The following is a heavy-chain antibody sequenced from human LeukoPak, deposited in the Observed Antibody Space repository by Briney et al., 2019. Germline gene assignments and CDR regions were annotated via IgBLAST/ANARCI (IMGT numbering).Heavy chain of an antibody. CDR3: ARWGGYCTGGSCYPLYYFDS. J-gene: IGHJ4*02. CDR1: GYIFTAYW. CDR2: ISPGDSDT. D-gene: IGHD2-15*01. V-gene: IGHV5-51*01. Sequence: GESLKISCQGSGYIFTAYWIAWVRQMPGKGLEWMGIISPGDSDTRYSPSFQGQVTMSADKSISTAYLQWNSLKASDTAMYYCARWGGYCTGGSCYPLYYFDSWGQGTLVTVSS.